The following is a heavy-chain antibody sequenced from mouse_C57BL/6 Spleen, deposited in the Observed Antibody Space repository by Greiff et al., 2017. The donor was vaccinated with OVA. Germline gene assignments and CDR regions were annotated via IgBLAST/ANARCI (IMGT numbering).Heavy chain of an antibody. CDR3: ARQPDYYAMDY. J-gene: IGHJ4*01. CDR2: ISSSSSTI. D-gene: IGHD6-1*01. Sequence: EVQLVESGGGLVKPGGSLKLSCAASGFTFSDYGMHWVRQAPEKGLEWVAYISSSSSTIYYADTVKGRFTISRDNAKNTLFLQMTSLRSEDTAMYYCARQPDYYAMDYWGQGTSVTVSS. CDR1: GFTFSDYG. V-gene: IGHV5-17*01.